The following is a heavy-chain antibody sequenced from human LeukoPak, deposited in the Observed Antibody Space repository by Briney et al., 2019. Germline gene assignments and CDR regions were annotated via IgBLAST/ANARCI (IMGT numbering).Heavy chain of an antibody. CDR3: AKDPKDYGDYGWVGPYYFDY. Sequence: GGSLRLSCAASGFTFSSYAMSWVRQAPGKGLEWVSAISGSGGSTYYADSVKGRFTISRDNSKNTLYLQMNSLRAEDTAIYYCAKDPKDYGDYGWVGPYYFDYWGQGTLVTVSS. J-gene: IGHJ4*02. CDR2: ISGSGGST. V-gene: IGHV3-23*01. D-gene: IGHD4-17*01. CDR1: GFTFSSYA.